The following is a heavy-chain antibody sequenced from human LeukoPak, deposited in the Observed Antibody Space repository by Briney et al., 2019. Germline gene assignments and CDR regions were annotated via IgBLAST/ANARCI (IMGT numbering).Heavy chain of an antibody. CDR2: ISYDGSNK. CDR3: AKDPGSITMIVEFDY. Sequence: GGSLRLSCAASGFTFSSYAMHWVRQAPGKGLEWVAVISYDGSNKYYADSVKGRFTISRDNSKNTLYLQMNSLRAEDTAVYYCAKDPGSITMIVEFDYWGQGTLVTVSS. V-gene: IGHV3-30*04. CDR1: GFTFSSYA. J-gene: IGHJ4*02. D-gene: IGHD3-22*01.